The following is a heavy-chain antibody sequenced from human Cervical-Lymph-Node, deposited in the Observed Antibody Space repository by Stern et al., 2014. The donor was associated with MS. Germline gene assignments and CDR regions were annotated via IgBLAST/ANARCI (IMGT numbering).Heavy chain of an antibody. CDR3: ARDYDSSGYYSDY. D-gene: IGHD3-22*01. J-gene: IGHJ4*02. V-gene: IGHV3-21*01. CDR2: ISSSSSYI. Sequence: EVQLVESGGGLVKPGGSLRISCAASGFTFSSYSMNWVRQAPGKGLEWVSSISSSSSYIYYADSVKGRFTISRDNAKNSLYLQMNSLRAEDTAVYYCARDYDSSGYYSDYWGQGTLVTVSS. CDR1: GFTFSSYS.